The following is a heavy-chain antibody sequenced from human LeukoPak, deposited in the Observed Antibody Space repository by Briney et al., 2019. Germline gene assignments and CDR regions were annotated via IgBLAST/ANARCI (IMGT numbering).Heavy chain of an antibody. CDR3: ARSYGSGSFNWFDP. J-gene: IGHJ5*02. CDR1: GGSFSGYY. D-gene: IGHD3-10*01. CDR2: INHSGSA. Sequence: SETLSLTCAVYGGSFSGYYWSWIRQPPGKGLEWIGEINHSGSANYNPSLKSRVTISVDTSKNQFSLKLSSVTAADTAVYYCARSYGSGSFNWFDPWGQGTLVTVSS. V-gene: IGHV4-34*01.